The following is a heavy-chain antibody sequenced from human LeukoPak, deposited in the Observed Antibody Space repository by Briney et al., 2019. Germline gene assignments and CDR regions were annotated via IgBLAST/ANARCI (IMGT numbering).Heavy chain of an antibody. D-gene: IGHD3-16*01. CDR1: GFTFSTYS. V-gene: IGHV3-48*01. J-gene: IGHJ5*02. CDR2: ISSSISTI. CDR3: ARALPYAYTTRFDR. Sequence: PGGSLRLSCAASGFTFSTYSMNSVRQAPGKGLGWVSYISSSISTIYYTDSVKVGFTISRDNPRNSLSLHMNSLRAEDTAVYYCARALPYAYTTRFDRWGQGTLVTVHS.